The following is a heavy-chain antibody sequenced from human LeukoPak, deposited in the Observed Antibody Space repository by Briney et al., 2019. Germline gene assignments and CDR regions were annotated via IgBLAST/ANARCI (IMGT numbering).Heavy chain of an antibody. CDR1: GFTFSSYW. J-gene: IGHJ4*02. Sequence: PGGSLRLSCAASGFTFSSYWMSWVRQAPGKGLEWVANIKQDGSDKYYVDSVKGRFIISRDNAENSLYLEMNSLRAEDTAIYYCVRDPTAAGTDYWGQGTLVTVSS. CDR3: VRDPTAAGTDY. D-gene: IGHD6-13*01. V-gene: IGHV3-7*01. CDR2: IKQDGSDK.